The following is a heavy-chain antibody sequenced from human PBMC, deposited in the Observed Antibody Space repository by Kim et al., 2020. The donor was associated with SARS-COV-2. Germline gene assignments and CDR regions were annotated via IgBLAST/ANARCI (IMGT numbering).Heavy chain of an antibody. V-gene: IGHV1-8*01. J-gene: IGHJ6*02. CDR1: GYTFTSYD. D-gene: IGHD6-6*01. Sequence: ASVKVSCKASGYTFTSYDINWVRQATGQGLEWMGWMNPNSGNTGYAQKFQGRVTMTRNTSISTAYMELSSLRSEDTAVYYCAREVYSSSWSGRNYYYGMDVWGQGTTVTVSS. CDR2: MNPNSGNT. CDR3: AREVYSSSWSGRNYYYGMDV.